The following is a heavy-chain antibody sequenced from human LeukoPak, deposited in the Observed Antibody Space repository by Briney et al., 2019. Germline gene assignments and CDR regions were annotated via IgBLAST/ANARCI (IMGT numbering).Heavy chain of an antibody. J-gene: IGHJ6*03. CDR1: GFTFSSYA. V-gene: IGHV3-30*04. CDR2: ISYDGSNK. CDR3: ARSRTELYSSGWYGYYYYYMDV. Sequence: GGSLRLSCAASGFTFSSYAMHWVRQAPGKGLEWVAVISYDGSNKYYADSVKGRFTISRDNSKNTLYLQMNSLRAEDTAVYYCARSRTELYSSGWYGYYYYYMDVWGKGTTVTVSS. D-gene: IGHD6-19*01.